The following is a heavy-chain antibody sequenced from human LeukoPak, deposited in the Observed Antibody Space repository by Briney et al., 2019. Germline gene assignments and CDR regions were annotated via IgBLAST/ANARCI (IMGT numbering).Heavy chain of an antibody. CDR2: IYSGGST. Sequence: GGSLRLSCAASGFTVSSNYMGWVRQAPGKGLEWVSVIYSGGSTYYADSVRGRFTISRDKSKNTLYLQMNSLRAEDTAVYYCAREDSSGWYYFDYWGQGTLVTVSS. CDR3: AREDSSGWYYFDY. J-gene: IGHJ4*02. V-gene: IGHV3-66*01. CDR1: GFTVSSNY. D-gene: IGHD6-19*01.